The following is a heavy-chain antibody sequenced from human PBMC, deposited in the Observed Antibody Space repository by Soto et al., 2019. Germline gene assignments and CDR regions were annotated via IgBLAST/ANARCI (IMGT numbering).Heavy chain of an antibody. D-gene: IGHD6-19*01. CDR1: GGTFSSYA. J-gene: IGHJ4*02. CDR3: ARCPSFRIAVSTYFDY. Sequence: QVQLVQSGAEVKKPGSSVKVSCKASGGTFSSYAISWVRQAPGQGLEWMGGIIPIFGTANYAQKFKGRVTITADKSTSTDDMELSSLRSEDTAVYYCARCPSFRIAVSTYFDYWGQGTLVTVSS. CDR2: IIPIFGTA. V-gene: IGHV1-69*06.